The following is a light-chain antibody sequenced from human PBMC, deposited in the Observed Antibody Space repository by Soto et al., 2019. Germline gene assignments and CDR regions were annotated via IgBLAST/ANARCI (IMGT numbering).Light chain of an antibody. Sequence: DTHMTPSPSSLSASVGDRVTITCRASQGIRNLLVWYQQKPEKAHKSLIYGTYNLESGVQSRFSGSGSGTDYTLTIRSLQPEDFATYYCKQYDSYPITFGQGTRLEI. J-gene: IGKJ5*01. V-gene: IGKV1D-16*01. CDR2: GTY. CDR3: KQYDSYPIT. CDR1: QGIRNL.